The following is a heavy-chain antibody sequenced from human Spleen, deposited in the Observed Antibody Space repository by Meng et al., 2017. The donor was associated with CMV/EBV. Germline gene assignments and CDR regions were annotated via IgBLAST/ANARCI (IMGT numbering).Heavy chain of an antibody. CDR3: ARDPCDYYDSSGCN. V-gene: IGHV1-2*02. J-gene: IGHJ4*02. Sequence: ASVKVSCKASGYTFTGYYMHWVRQAPGQGLEWMGWINPNSGGTNYAQKFQGRVTITADKSTSTAYMELSSLRSEDTAVYYCARDPCDYYDSSGCNWGQGTLVTVSS. CDR1: GYTFTGYY. CDR2: INPNSGGT. D-gene: IGHD3-22*01.